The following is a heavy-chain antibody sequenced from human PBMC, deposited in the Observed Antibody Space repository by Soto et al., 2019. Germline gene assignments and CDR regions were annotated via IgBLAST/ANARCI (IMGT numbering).Heavy chain of an antibody. Sequence: NPSETLSLTCTVTGDCINNRSYYCGWIRQPPGKGLEWIGSIYYSGSTYNNPSLKSRVSMSVDTSKNQFSLKLRSVTAADTALYYCARQRTSVVTQAYFDSWGQGCLVTVSS. V-gene: IGHV4-39*01. CDR2: IYYSGST. CDR1: GDCINNRSYY. CDR3: ARQRTSVVTQAYFDS. J-gene: IGHJ4*02. D-gene: IGHD2-21*02.